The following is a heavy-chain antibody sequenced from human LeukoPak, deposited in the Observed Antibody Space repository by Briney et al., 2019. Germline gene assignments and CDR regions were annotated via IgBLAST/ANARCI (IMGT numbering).Heavy chain of an antibody. Sequence: GGSLRLSCATSGFAVSDYAMTWVRQAPGKGLAWVSVITNNGGGTYYADSVKGRFTISRDNSKNTLYLQMNNLRADDTAVFYYVKETGNNWGYFEFWGQGTLVTVSS. CDR2: ITNNGGGT. V-gene: IGHV3-23*01. CDR3: VKETGNNWGYFEF. CDR1: GFAVSDYA. J-gene: IGHJ4*02. D-gene: IGHD7-27*01.